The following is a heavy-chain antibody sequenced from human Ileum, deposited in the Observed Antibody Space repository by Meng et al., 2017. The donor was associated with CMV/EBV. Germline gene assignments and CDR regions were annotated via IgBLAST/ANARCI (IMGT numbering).Heavy chain of an antibody. Sequence: GESLKISCAASGFTFSSYAMHWVRQAPGKGLEWVAVISYDGSNKYYADSVKGRFTISRDNSKNTLYLQMNSLRAEDTAVYYCARGGTTALLYYFDYWGQGTLVNVSS. V-gene: IGHV3-30-3*01. CDR1: GFTFSSYA. CDR3: ARGGTTALLYYFDY. CDR2: ISYDGSNK. D-gene: IGHD4-11*01. J-gene: IGHJ4*02.